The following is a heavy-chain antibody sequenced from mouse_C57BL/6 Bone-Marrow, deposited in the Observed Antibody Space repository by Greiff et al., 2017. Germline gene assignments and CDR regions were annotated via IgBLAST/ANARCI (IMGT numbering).Heavy chain of an antibody. D-gene: IGHD1-1*01. J-gene: IGHJ3*01. CDR1: GFTFSSYG. CDR2: ISSGGSYT. CDR3: AIQRRLLRAWFAY. V-gene: IGHV5-6*02. Sequence: DVMLVESGGDLVKPGGSLKLSCAASGFTFSSYGMSWVRQTPDKRLEWVATISSGGSYTYYPDSVKGRFTISRDNAKNTLYLQMSSLKSEDTAMYYCAIQRRLLRAWFAYWGQGTLVTVSA.